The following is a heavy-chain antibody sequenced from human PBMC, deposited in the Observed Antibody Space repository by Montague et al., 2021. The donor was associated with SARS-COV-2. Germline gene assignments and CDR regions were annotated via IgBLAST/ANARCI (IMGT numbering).Heavy chain of an antibody. D-gene: IGHD3-10*01. CDR1: SGSISSNY. CDR2: IYYSGST. V-gene: IGHV4-59*01. CDR3: AREISGPDYFDY. J-gene: IGHJ4*02. Sequence: SETLSLTCTVSSGSISSNYWNWIRQPPGRGLEWIGCIYYSGSTNYNPSPESRVTISADTSRNHFSLKLRSVTAADTAVYYCAREISGPDYFDYWGQGTLVTVSS.